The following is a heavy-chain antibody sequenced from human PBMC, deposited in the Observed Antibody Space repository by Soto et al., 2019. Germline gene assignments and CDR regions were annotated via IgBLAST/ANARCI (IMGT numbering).Heavy chain of an antibody. D-gene: IGHD4-17*01. CDR3: ASGTTTASYWYFDL. Sequence: EVQLVESGGGLVKPGGSLRLSCAASGFTFSSYSMNWVRQAPGKGLEWVSSISSSSSYIYYADSVKGRFTISRDNAKNSLYLQMNSLRAEDTAVYCCASGTTTASYWYFDLWGRGTLVTVSS. V-gene: IGHV3-21*01. CDR2: ISSSSSYI. J-gene: IGHJ2*01. CDR1: GFTFSSYS.